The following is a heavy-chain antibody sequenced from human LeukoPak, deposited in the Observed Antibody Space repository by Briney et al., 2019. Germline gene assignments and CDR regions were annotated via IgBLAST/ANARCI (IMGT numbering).Heavy chain of an antibody. CDR3: ARGVAGEPYYFDY. D-gene: IGHD3-10*01. J-gene: IGHJ4*02. CDR1: GYTFTSYG. V-gene: IGHV1-18*01. Sequence: GASVKVSCTASGYTFTSYGISWVRQAPGQGLEWMGWISVYNGNTNYAQNLQGRVTMTTDTSTSTAYMDLRSLTSDDTAVYYCARGVAGEPYYFDYWGQGTLVTVSS. CDR2: ISVYNGNT.